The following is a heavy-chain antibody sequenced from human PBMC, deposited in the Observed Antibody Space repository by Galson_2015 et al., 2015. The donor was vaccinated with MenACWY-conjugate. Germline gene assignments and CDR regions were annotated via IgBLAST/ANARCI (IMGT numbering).Heavy chain of an antibody. J-gene: IGHJ4*02. CDR2: IYYSGSS. D-gene: IGHD6-25*01. CDR1: GASISSYY. CDR3: ARDTSPAI. Sequence: ETLSLTCTVSGASISSYYWSWIRQPPGEGLEWIGYIYYSGSSNYNPSLKSRVTMSVDTSKNQFSLNLSSVTAADTAVYYCARDTSPAIWGQGTLVTVSS. V-gene: IGHV4-59*01.